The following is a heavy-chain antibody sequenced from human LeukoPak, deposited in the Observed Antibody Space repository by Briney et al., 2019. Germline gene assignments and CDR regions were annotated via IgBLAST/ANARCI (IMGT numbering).Heavy chain of an antibody. J-gene: IGHJ4*02. D-gene: IGHD5-18*01. CDR1: GGSISSYY. CDR2: XYYSGST. CDR3: ARAQRGYSYGLYFDY. Sequence: TSETLSLTCTVSGGSISSYYWSWIRQPPGKGLXXXXXXYYSGSTNYNPSLKSRVTISVDTSKNQFSLKLSSVTAADTAVYYCARAQRGYSYGLYFDYWGQGTLVTVSS. V-gene: IGHV4-59*01.